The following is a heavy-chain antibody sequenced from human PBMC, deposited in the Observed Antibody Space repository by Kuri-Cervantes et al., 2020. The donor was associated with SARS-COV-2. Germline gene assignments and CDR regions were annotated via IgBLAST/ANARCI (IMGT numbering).Heavy chain of an antibody. Sequence: LRLSCTVSGGSISSGDYYWSWIRQPPGKGLEWIGYIYYSGSTYYNPSLKSRVTISVDTSKNQFSLKLSSVTAADTAVYYCARDGTDSSGYALGPYYFDYWGQGTLVTVSS. D-gene: IGHD3-22*01. CDR1: GGSISSGDYY. V-gene: IGHV4-30-4*08. CDR2: IYYSGST. CDR3: ARDGTDSSGYALGPYYFDY. J-gene: IGHJ4*02.